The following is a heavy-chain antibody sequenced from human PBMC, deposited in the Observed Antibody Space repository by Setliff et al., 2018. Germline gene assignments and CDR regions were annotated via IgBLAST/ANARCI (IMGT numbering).Heavy chain of an antibody. D-gene: IGHD1-26*01. CDR3: ARKGISALSGAFDM. CDR2: IYTSGST. J-gene: IGHJ3*02. V-gene: IGHV4-59*10. CDR1: GGSFSDYY. Sequence: PSETLSLTCAVYGGSFSDYYWSWIRQPAGKGLEWIGRIYTSGSTNYNPSLKSRVTMSVDTSKNQFSLRLSSVTAADTAVYYCARKGISALSGAFDMWGQGTMVTVSS.